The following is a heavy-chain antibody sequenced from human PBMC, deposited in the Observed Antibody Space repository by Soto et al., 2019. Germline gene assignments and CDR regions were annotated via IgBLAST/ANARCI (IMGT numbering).Heavy chain of an antibody. CDR1: GFPFDSHG. Sequence: GGSLRLSCAASGFPFDSHGMAWVRQSPGKGFQGVSSINVSGALTYYIESVKGRFTISRYNSEHTLYLQMKNLEADDTANNYFVKATQWLETYFCSWGPGPMVAVSS. V-gene: IGHV3-23*01. CDR2: INVSGALT. J-gene: IGHJ5*02. D-gene: IGHD6-19*01. CDR3: VKATQWLETYFCS.